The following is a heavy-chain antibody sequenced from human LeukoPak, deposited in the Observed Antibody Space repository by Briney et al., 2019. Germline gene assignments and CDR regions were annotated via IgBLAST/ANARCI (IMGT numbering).Heavy chain of an antibody. V-gene: IGHV3-21*01. D-gene: IGHD1-26*01. Sequence: GGSLRLSCAASGFTFSSYSMNWDRQAPGKGLEWVSSISSSSSYIYYADSVKGRFTISRDNAKNSLYLQMNSLRAEDTAVYYCAREWELPDYFDYWGQGTLVTVSS. CDR2: ISSSSSYI. J-gene: IGHJ4*02. CDR3: AREWELPDYFDY. CDR1: GFTFSSYS.